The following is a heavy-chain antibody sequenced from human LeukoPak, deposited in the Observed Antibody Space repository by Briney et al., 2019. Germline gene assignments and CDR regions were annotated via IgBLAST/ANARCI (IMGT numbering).Heavy chain of an antibody. D-gene: IGHD3-22*01. Sequence: GASVKVSCKASGYTFTSYGISWVRQAPGQGLEWMGWISAYNGNTNYAQKLQGRVTMTTDTSTSTAYMELRSLRSDDTAVYYCARREDYYDSVLFDPWGQGTLVTVSS. CDR2: ISAYNGNT. CDR3: ARREDYYDSVLFDP. J-gene: IGHJ5*02. V-gene: IGHV1-18*01. CDR1: GYTFTSYG.